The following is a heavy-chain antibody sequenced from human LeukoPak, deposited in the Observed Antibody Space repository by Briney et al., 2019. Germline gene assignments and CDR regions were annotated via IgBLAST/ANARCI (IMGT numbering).Heavy chain of an antibody. Sequence: ASVKVSCKASGYTFTSYGISWVRQAPGQGLEWTGWISAYNGNTNYAQKLQGRVTMTTDTSTSTAYMELRSLRSDDTAVYYCARGLSWREWELTYRFDPWGQGTLVTVSS. CDR1: GYTFTSYG. V-gene: IGHV1-18*01. J-gene: IGHJ5*02. CDR3: ARGLSWREWELTYRFDP. D-gene: IGHD1-26*01. CDR2: ISAYNGNT.